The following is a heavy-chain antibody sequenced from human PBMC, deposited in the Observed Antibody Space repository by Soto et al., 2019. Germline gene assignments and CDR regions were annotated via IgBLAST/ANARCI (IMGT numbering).Heavy chain of an antibody. CDR1: GATLDTFINYG. Sequence: QVQLVQSGAEVKKPGSSVRVSCKASGATLDTFINYGITWVRQAPGQGLEWMGGIIPVFGAANHAQKFLGRVTISADESTRTVNMELSSLRSEDTAVYYCARGAATKLLVLMYDALEIWGQGTMVTVSS. CDR3: ARGAATKLLVLMYDALEI. CDR2: IIPVFGAA. D-gene: IGHD5-12*01. V-gene: IGHV1-69*12. J-gene: IGHJ3*02.